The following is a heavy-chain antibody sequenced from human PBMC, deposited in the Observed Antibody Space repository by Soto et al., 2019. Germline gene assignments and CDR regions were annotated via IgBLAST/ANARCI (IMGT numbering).Heavy chain of an antibody. Sequence: QVQLVESGGGVVQPGRSLRLSCAASGFTFSSYAMHWVRQAPGKGLEWVAVISYDGSNKYYADSVKGRFTISRDNSKNTLYLQMNSLRAEDTAVYYCARAGAAHNHDAFDIWGQGTMVTVSS. J-gene: IGHJ3*02. V-gene: IGHV3-30-3*01. D-gene: IGHD1-1*01. CDR2: ISYDGSNK. CDR1: GFTFSSYA. CDR3: ARAGAAHNHDAFDI.